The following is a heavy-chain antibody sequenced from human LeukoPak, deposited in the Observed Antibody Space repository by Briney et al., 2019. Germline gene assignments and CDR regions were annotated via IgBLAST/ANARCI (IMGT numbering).Heavy chain of an antibody. J-gene: IGHJ4*02. CDR3: ARSLGSTVVFL. CDR2: IYHSGST. Sequence: SETLSLTCTVSGYSISSGYYWGWIRQPPGKGLEWIGSIYHSGSTYYNPSLKSRVTISVDTSKNQFSLKLSSVTAADTAVYYCARSLGSTVVFLWGQGTLVTVSS. D-gene: IGHD4-23*01. CDR1: GYSISSGYY. V-gene: IGHV4-38-2*02.